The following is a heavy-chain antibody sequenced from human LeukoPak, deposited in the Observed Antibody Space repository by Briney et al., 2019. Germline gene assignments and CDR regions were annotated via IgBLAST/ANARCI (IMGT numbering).Heavy chain of an antibody. D-gene: IGHD5-18*01. V-gene: IGHV3-11*05. CDR1: GFISSDYY. CDR2: ISSSRASQS. CDR3: ARVGYSYGVLDY. Sequence: GGSLRLSCAASGFISSDYYMSWMRQAPGKGLEWVSYISSSRASQSDYADSVKGRFTISRDNAKNSLYLQMKSLRGEDTAVYYCARVGYSYGVLDYWGQGILVTVSS. J-gene: IGHJ4*02.